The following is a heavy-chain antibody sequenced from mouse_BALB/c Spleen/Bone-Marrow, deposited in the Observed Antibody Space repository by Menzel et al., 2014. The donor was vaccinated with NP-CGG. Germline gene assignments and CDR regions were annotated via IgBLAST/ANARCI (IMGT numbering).Heavy chain of an antibody. V-gene: IGHV2-6-7*01. J-gene: IGHJ4*01. CDR2: IWGDGST. CDR1: GFSLTGYG. CDR3: AREPHYYAMDY. Sequence: VKVVESGPGLVAPSQSLSITCTVSGFSLTGYGVNWVRQPPGKALEWLGMIWGDGSTDYNSALKSRLSISKDNSKSQVFLKMNSLQTDDTARYYCAREPHYYAMDYWGQGTSVTVSS.